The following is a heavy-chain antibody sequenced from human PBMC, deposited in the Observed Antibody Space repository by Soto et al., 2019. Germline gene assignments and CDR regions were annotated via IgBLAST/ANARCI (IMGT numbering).Heavy chain of an antibody. CDR1: SGSISRYY. D-gene: IGHD3-16*01. J-gene: IGHJ4*02. CDR2: IYYSGST. V-gene: IGHV4-59*01. Sequence: SETLSLTCTVSSGSISRYYWSWIRQPPGKGLEWIGYIYYSGSTNYNPSLKSRVTISVDTSKNQFSLKLSSVTAADTAVYYCARRYGGHFDHWGQATLVTVPS. CDR3: ARRYGGHFDH.